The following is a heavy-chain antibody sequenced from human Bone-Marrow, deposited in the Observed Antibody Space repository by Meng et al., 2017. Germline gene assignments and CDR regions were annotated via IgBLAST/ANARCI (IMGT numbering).Heavy chain of an antibody. CDR3: ARGNYYDSSGYDY. J-gene: IGHJ4*02. D-gene: IGHD3-22*01. CDR1: GGSISSYY. CDR2: IYSGGST. Sequence: ETLSLTCTVSGGSISSYYWSWVRQAPGKGLEWVSVIYSGGSTHYADSVKGRFTISRDSSTSTLYLQMNSLRAEDTAVYYCARGNYYDSSGYDYWGQGTLVTVSS. V-gene: IGHV3-53*01.